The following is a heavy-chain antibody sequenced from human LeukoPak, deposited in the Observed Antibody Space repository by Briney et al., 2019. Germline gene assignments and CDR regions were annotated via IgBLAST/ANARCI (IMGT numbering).Heavy chain of an antibody. J-gene: IGHJ4*02. CDR1: GGSISTYQ. D-gene: IGHD2-15*01. Sequence: KPSETLSLTCTLSGGSISTYQWTWIRQTPGKRLEWIGYNYHGGTTNYNPSLKGRTTISVDMSRNQFSLRMTSVTAADTAVYYCARALLRGGGPTYDYWGQGTLVAVAS. CDR2: NYHGGTT. CDR3: ARALLRGGGPTYDY. V-gene: IGHV4-59*01.